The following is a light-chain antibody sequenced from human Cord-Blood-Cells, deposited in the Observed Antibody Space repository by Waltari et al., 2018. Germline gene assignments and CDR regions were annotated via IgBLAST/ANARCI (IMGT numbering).Light chain of an antibody. J-gene: IGKJ1*01. CDR1: QSISSY. CDR3: QQSYSTPRT. V-gene: IGKV1-39*01. CDR2: AAS. Sequence: DIQMTQSPSPLSASVGERVTITCRASQSISSYLNWYQQKPGKAPKLLIYAASSLQSGVPSRFSGSGSGTDVTLTISSLQPEDFATYYCQQSYSTPRTFGQGTKVEIK.